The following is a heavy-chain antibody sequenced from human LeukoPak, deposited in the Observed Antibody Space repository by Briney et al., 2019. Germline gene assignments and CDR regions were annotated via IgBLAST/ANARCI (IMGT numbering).Heavy chain of an antibody. V-gene: IGHV4-34*01. CDR2: INHSGST. D-gene: IGHD4-17*01. CDR3: AREDYGDPRGFDY. Sequence: PSETLSLTCAVYGGSFSGYYWSWIRQPPGKGLEWIGEINHSGSTNYNPSLKSRVTISVDTSKNQFSLKLSSVTAADTAVYYCAREDYGDPRGFDYWGQGTLVTVSS. CDR1: GGSFSGYY. J-gene: IGHJ4*02.